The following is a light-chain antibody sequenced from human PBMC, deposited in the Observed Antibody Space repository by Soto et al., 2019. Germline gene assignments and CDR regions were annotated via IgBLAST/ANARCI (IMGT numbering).Light chain of an antibody. CDR1: QSVSNN. CDR3: QQYNYWPIT. V-gene: IGKV3-15*01. CDR2: GAS. J-gene: IGKJ5*01. Sequence: EIVLTQSPGTLSLSPGERATLSCRASQSVSNNYLAWYQQKPGQAPRLLIYGASNRATGIPARFSGSGSETDFTLTVSSLRSEDSAVYYCQQYNYWPITFGQGTRLEIK.